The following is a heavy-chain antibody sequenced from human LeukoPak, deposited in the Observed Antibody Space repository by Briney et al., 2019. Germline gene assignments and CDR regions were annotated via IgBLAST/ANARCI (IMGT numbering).Heavy chain of an antibody. D-gene: IGHD1-26*01. CDR2: ISGSGGRI. CDR1: GFTFSSYA. J-gene: IGHJ4*02. V-gene: IGHV3-23*01. Sequence: GGSLRLSCAASGFTFSSYAMSWVRQAPGKGLEWVSAISGSGGRIYYGASVKGRFTISRDNSKNTLNLQMSSLRAEDTAVYYCATSKYSGSYWGQGTLVTVSS. CDR3: ATSKYSGSY.